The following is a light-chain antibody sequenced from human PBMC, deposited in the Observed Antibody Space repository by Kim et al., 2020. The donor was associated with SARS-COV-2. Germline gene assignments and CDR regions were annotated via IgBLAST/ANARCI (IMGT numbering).Light chain of an antibody. CDR3: QSYDSIPGGSGV. J-gene: IGLJ2*01. V-gene: IGLV1-40*01. Sequence: QSVLTHPPSVSGAPGQRVTVTCTGSSSNIGAGYDVHWSKQLPGTAPKLLICGNSNRPSGVPDRFSGSVSVTSASLAITGPQAANEADYYCQSYDSIPGGSGVFGGGTQLTVL. CDR1: SSNIGAGYD. CDR2: GNS.